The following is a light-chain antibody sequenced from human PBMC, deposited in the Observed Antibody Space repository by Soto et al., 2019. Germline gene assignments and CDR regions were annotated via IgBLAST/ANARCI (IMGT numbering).Light chain of an antibody. CDR2: GAS. Sequence: EIVLTQSPATLSVSPGERATLSCRASQGIATSLAWYQQKPGQAPRLVIYGASNTATGIPARFSGSGSGTDFTLTISSLDPEDFAVYYCQQRSNWPISCGQGTRLDMK. CDR1: QGIATS. V-gene: IGKV3-11*01. CDR3: QQRSNWPIS. J-gene: IGKJ5*01.